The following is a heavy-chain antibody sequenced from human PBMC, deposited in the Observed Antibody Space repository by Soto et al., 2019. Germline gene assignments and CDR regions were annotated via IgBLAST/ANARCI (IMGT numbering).Heavy chain of an antibody. CDR3: AGDRIGPGATFDL. J-gene: IGHJ4*02. CDR2: MYYGGRT. CDR1: GTSVRSGTYY. Sequence: QVQLQESGPGQLKPSETLSLTCSVSGTSVRSGTYYWTWIRQRPGKGLEWIGYMYYGGRTNYNPSLKRLLTMSIDESKNQFSLRLHSVTAADTAMYYCAGDRIGPGATFDLWGQGNLVAVSS. V-gene: IGHV4-61*01. D-gene: IGHD1-26*01.